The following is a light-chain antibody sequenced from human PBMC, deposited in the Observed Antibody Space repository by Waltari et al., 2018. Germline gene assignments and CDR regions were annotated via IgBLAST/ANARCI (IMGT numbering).Light chain of an antibody. CDR3: ISYAGNNKYV. Sequence: QSALTQPPSASGSPGQSVTISCTGTSSDVGPYNYVSWYQQYPDKAPKFMIYEVTKRPSGVPDRLSGSKSCNTASLTGSGLQAEDGAEYYCISYAGNNKYVLGAGTKVTVL. CDR2: EVT. J-gene: IGLJ1*01. CDR1: SSDVGPYNY. V-gene: IGLV2-8*01.